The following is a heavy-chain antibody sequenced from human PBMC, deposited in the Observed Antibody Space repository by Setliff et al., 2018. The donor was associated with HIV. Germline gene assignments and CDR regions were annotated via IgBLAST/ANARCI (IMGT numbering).Heavy chain of an antibody. V-gene: IGHV4-59*08. CDR3: ARSLVPSGYYYGRHAFDI. CDR2: IYYSGNI. J-gene: IGHJ3*02. CDR1: GASIRGHY. D-gene: IGHD3-22*01. Sequence: SSETLSLTCSVSGASIRGHYWSWIRQSPGKGLEWIGNIYYSGNINYNPSFKSRVTISVDTSKNQFSLRVNSVTAADTAVYYCARSLVPSGYYYGRHAFDIWGQGTKVTVSS.